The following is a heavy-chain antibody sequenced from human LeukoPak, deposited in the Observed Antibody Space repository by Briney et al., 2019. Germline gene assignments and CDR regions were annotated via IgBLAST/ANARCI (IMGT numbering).Heavy chain of an antibody. CDR1: GSTFSTYS. CDR2: ISSSGSNM. CDR3: AKGEIHYSSGWSAGDY. D-gene: IGHD6-19*01. V-gene: IGHV3-21*01. Sequence: PGGSLRLSCAASGSTFSTYSMNWVRQAPGKGLEWVSSISSSGSNMYYADSLKGRFTISRDNSKNTLYLQMNSLRAEDTAVYYCAKGEIHYSSGWSAGDYWGQGTLVTVSS. J-gene: IGHJ4*02.